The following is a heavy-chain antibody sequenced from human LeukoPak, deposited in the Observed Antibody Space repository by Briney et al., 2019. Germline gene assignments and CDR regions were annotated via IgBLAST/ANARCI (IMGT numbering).Heavy chain of an antibody. CDR3: AKDPGDYDSSNLPVDY. CDR1: GFTFSSYA. J-gene: IGHJ4*02. D-gene: IGHD3-22*01. V-gene: IGHV3-23*01. CDR2: ISGSGCST. Sequence: GGSLRLSCAASGFTFSSYAMSWVRQAPGKGLEWVSAISGSGCSTYYADSVKGRFTISRDNSKNTLYLQMNSLRAEDTAVYYCAKDPGDYDSSNLPVDYCGQGTLVTVSS.